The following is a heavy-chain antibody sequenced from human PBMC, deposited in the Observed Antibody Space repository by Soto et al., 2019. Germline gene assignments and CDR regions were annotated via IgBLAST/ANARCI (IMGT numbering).Heavy chain of an antibody. CDR2: INPNSGGT. CDR3: ARDEYCGGDCYERNDAFDI. J-gene: IGHJ3*02. Sequence: VASVKVSCKASGYTFTGYYMHCVRQAPGQGLEWMGWINPNSGGTNYAQKFQGRVTMTRDTSISTAYMELSRLRSDDTAVYYCARDEYCGGDCYERNDAFDIWGQGTVVTVSS. V-gene: IGHV1-2*02. CDR1: GYTFTGYY. D-gene: IGHD2-21*02.